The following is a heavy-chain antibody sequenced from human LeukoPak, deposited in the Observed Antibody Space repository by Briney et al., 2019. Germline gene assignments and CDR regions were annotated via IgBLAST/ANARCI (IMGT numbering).Heavy chain of an antibody. J-gene: IGHJ5*02. CDR1: GYTFTGYY. CDR2: INPNSGGT. CDR3: ARAGAVVDNWFDP. Sequence: ASVKVSCKAYGYTFTGYYMHWVRQAPGQGLEWMGWINPNSGGTNYAQKFQGRVTMTRDTSISTAYMELSRLRSDDTAVYYCARAGAVVDNWFDPWGQGTLVTVSS. D-gene: IGHD2-15*01. V-gene: IGHV1-2*02.